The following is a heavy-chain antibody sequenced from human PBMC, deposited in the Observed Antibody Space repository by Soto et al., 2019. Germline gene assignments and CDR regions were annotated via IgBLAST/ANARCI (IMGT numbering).Heavy chain of an antibody. CDR3: ARDMYSSDYFVKWFEP. Sequence: QVRLVESGGGVVQPGRSLRLSCTASGFSFSSYAMYWFRQPPGKGLEWVAVISKDGMNKNYADSVKGRVTVSRDNANFSLDLQVNSLRGEDTAMYYCARDMYSSDYFVKWFEPWGQGTLGTVSS. CDR2: ISKDGMNK. J-gene: IGHJ5*02. CDR1: GFSFSSYA. D-gene: IGHD6-19*01. V-gene: IGHV3-30*04.